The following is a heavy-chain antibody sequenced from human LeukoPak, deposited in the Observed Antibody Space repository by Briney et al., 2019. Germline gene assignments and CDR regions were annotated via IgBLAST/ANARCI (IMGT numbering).Heavy chain of an antibody. D-gene: IGHD2-2*01. Sequence: GASVKVSCKVSGYTLTELSMHWVRQAPGKGLEWMGGFDPEDGETIYAQKFQGRVTMTRDTSISTAYMELSRLRSDDTAVYYCVRDRTKYCSSTSCPLDYWGQGTLVTVSS. CDR2: FDPEDGET. CDR1: GYTLTELS. CDR3: VRDRTKYCSSTSCPLDY. J-gene: IGHJ4*02. V-gene: IGHV1-24*01.